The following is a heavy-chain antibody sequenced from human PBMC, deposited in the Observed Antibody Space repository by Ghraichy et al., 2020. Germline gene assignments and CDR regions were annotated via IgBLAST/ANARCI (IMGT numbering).Heavy chain of an antibody. Sequence: SETLSLTCTVYGGSISSNDDYWGWIRPPPGKGLEWIGSIFYNGNVYYNPSLKSRVTISVDTSKNQFSLKLSSVTAADTAFYYCARHHWRGNDAFDIWGQGTLVTVSS. CDR1: GGSISSNDDY. V-gene: IGHV4-39*01. J-gene: IGHJ3*02. CDR3: ARHHWRGNDAFDI. D-gene: IGHD3-16*01. CDR2: IFYNGNV.